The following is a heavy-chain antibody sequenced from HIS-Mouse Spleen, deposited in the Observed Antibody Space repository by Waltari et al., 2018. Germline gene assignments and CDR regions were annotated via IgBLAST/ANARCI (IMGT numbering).Heavy chain of an antibody. D-gene: IGHD5-18*01. CDR1: GYTFTGYY. J-gene: IGHJ6*02. Sequence: QVQLVQSGAEVKKPGASVKVSCKASGYTFTGYYMHWVRQAPGQGLEWMGWINPNRGGTNYAQKFQGRVTMTRDTSISTAYMELSRLRSDDTAVYYCARDTAMAYYGMDVWGQGTTVTVSS. CDR2: INPNRGGT. CDR3: ARDTAMAYYGMDV. V-gene: IGHV1-2*02.